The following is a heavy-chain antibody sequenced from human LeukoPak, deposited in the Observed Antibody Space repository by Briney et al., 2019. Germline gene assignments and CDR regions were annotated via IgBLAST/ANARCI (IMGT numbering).Heavy chain of an antibody. Sequence: GGSLRLSCAASGFTFSSYAMSWVRQAPGKGLEWVSAISGSGGSTYYADSVKGRFTISRDNSKNTLYLQMNSLRAEDTAVYYCVGPLGIAAALDAFDIWGQGTMVTVSS. V-gene: IGHV3-23*01. CDR3: VGPLGIAAALDAFDI. CDR2: ISGSGGST. CDR1: GFTFSSYA. D-gene: IGHD6-13*01. J-gene: IGHJ3*02.